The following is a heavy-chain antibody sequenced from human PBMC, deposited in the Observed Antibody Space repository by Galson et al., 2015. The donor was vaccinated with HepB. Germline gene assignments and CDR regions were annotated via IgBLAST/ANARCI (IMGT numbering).Heavy chain of an antibody. V-gene: IGHV4-4*07. CDR2: IYTSGST. CDR1: GGSISSYY. J-gene: IGHJ3*02. CDR3: ARVFPCSGGSCYLPDAFDI. D-gene: IGHD2-15*01. Sequence: LSLTCTVSGGSISSYYWSWIRQPAGKGLEWIGRIYTSGSTNYNPSLKSRVTMSVDTSKNQFSLKLSSVTAADTAVYYCARVFPCSGGSCYLPDAFDIWGQGTMVTVSS.